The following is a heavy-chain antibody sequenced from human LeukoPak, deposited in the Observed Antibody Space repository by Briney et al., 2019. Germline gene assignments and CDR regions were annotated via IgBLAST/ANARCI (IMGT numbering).Heavy chain of an antibody. J-gene: IGHJ6*03. CDR3: AKGGSFDWLNYYYMDV. V-gene: IGHV3-48*03. D-gene: IGHD3-9*01. Sequence: GGSLRFSCAASGFTFCSYEMNWVRQAPGKGREWVSYISSSGSTIYYTDSVKGRFTISRDNSKNTLYLKMSSLRAEDTAVYYCAKGGSFDWLNYYYMDVWGKGTTVIISS. CDR1: GFTFCSYE. CDR2: ISSSGSTI.